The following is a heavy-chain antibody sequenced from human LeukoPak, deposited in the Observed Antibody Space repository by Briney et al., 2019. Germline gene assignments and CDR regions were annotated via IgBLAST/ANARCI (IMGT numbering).Heavy chain of an antibody. CDR2: ISSSSSYI. CDR3: ARELIVLMVYAINYMDV. J-gene: IGHJ6*03. V-gene: IGHV3-21*01. CDR1: GFTFSSYS. Sequence: GGSLRLSCAASGFTFSSYSRNWVRQAPGKGLEWVSSISSSSSYIYYADSVKGRFTISRDNAKNSLYLQMNSLRAEDTAVYYCARELIVLMVYAINYMDVWGKGTTVTVSS. D-gene: IGHD2-8*01.